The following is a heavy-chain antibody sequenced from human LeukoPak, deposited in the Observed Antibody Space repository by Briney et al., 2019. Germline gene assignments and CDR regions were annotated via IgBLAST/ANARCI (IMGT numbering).Heavy chain of an antibody. CDR1: RFTFNSYA. V-gene: IGHV3-23*01. D-gene: IGHD3-3*01. CDR3: ARDRAWNYFDY. Sequence: PGGSLRLSCAASRFTFNSYAMSWVRQAPGKGLEWVSVIGGSNGITFYVGSVKGRFTISRDNSKDTLYLQMNSLRAEDTAVYYCARDRAWNYFDYWGQGTLVTVSS. CDR2: IGGSNGIT. J-gene: IGHJ4*02.